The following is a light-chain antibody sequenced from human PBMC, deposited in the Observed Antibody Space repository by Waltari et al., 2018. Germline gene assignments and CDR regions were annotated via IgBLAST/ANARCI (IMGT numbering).Light chain of an antibody. J-gene: IGLJ1*01. V-gene: IGLV3-21*01. Sequence: SYVLTQPPSVSVAPGETARITCGGNNIGTKSVHWYRQKPGQAPVLVISDDSDRPSGIPGRCSGSNSGDTATLTISRVEAGDEADYYCQVWDANNEPGLFGTGTEVTV. CDR2: DDS. CDR3: QVWDANNEPGL. CDR1: NIGTKS.